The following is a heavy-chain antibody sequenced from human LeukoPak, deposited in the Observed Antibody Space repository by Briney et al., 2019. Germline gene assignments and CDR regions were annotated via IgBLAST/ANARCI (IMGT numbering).Heavy chain of an antibody. CDR1: GFTFSSYG. CDR3: AKDRLGALLYFDS. J-gene: IGHJ4*02. Sequence: GSLRLSCAASGFTFSSYGMSWVRQAPGKGLEWVSAISGSGGTTYYADSVKGRFTISRDNSMNTLYLQMNSLRAEDTAVYSCAKDRLGALLYFDSWGQGTLVTVSS. CDR2: ISGSGGTT. V-gene: IGHV3-23*01. D-gene: IGHD1-26*01.